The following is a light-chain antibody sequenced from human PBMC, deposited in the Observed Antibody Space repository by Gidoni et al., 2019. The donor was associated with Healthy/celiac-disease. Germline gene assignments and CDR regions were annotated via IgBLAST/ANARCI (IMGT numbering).Light chain of an antibody. CDR2: AAS. CDR1: QSSSSY. CDR3: QQSYSTLPIT. V-gene: IGKV1-39*01. J-gene: IGKJ5*01. Sequence: DIQMTKSPSSLSASVGDRVTITCRASQSSSSYLNWYQQKPGKAPKLLIYAASSLQSGVPSRFSASGSGTDFTLTSSSLQPEDFATYYCQQSYSTLPITFGQGTRLEIK.